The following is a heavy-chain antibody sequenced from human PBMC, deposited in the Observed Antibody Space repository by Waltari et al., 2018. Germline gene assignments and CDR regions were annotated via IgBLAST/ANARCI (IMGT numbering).Heavy chain of an antibody. Sequence: QVQLQESGPGLVKPSQTLSLTCTVSGGSISSGSYYWSWIRQPAGKGLEWIGRIYTSGSTNYNPSLKSRVTISVDTSKNQCSLKLSSVTAADTAVYYCASGLLMDAFDIWGQGTMVTVSS. CDR2: IYTSGST. CDR1: GGSISSGSYY. J-gene: IGHJ3*02. V-gene: IGHV4-61*02. CDR3: ASGLLMDAFDI.